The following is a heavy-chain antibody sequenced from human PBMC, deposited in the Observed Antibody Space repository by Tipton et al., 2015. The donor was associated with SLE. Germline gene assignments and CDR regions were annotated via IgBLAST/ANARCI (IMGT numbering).Heavy chain of an antibody. CDR2: IYYSGST. J-gene: IGHJ4*02. Sequence: TLSLTCTVSGGSISSYYWSWIRQPPGKGLEWIGYIYYSGSTNYNPSLKSRVTISVDTSKNQFSLKLSSVTAADTAVYYCARGGYSSGLYPLYYFDYWGQGTLVTVSS. D-gene: IGHD6-19*01. CDR1: GGSISSYY. CDR3: ARGGYSSGLYPLYYFDY. V-gene: IGHV4-59*01.